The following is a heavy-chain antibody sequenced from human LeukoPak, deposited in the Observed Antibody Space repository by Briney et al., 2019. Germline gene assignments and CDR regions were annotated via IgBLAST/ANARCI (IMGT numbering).Heavy chain of an antibody. J-gene: IGHJ4*02. CDR1: GFTFSSYA. D-gene: IGHD3-22*01. V-gene: IGHV3-30-3*01. CDR2: ISYDGSNK. CDR3: AREDDSRGDKIDY. Sequence: PGGSLRLSCAASGFTFSSYAMHWVCQAPGKGLEWVAVISYDGSNKYYADSVKGRFTISRDNSKNTLYLQMNSLRAEDTAVYYCAREDDSRGDKIDYWGQGTLVTVSS.